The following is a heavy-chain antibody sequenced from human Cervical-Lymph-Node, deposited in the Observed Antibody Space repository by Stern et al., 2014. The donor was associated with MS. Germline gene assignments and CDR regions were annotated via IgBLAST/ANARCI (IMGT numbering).Heavy chain of an antibody. CDR2: ISYDESNQ. CDR1: GFTFSNYG. Sequence: VQLVESGGGVVQPGRSLRLSCAASGFTFSNYGMHWVRQAPGKGLEWVAVISYDESNQYYADSVKGRFTISRDNSKSTLYLQMNSLRAEDTAVYYCAKVGYMTSWYYFDNWGQGTLLTVSS. CDR3: AKVGYMTSWYYFDN. J-gene: IGHJ4*02. D-gene: IGHD6-13*01. V-gene: IGHV3-30*18.